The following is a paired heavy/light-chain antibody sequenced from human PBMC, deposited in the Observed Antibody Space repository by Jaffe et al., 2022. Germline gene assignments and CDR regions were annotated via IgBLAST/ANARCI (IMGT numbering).Light chain of an antibody. Sequence: DVVVTQSPLSLPVTLGQPASISCRSSQSLVHSDGNTYLHWFQQRPGQSPRRLIYHVSNRDSGVPDRFSGSGSGTDFTLHISRVEAEDVGVYYCMQGRHWPYTFGQGTKLEIK. CDR3: MQGRHWPYT. CDR1: QSLVHSDGNTY. CDR2: HVS. J-gene: IGKJ2*01. V-gene: IGKV2-30*02.
Heavy chain of an antibody. V-gene: IGHV3-7*05. CDR3: ARDPAWGSLDY. CDR1: GFTFSNSW. CDR2: MNPDGSWV. J-gene: IGHJ4*02. D-gene: IGHD7-27*01. Sequence: EVQLVESGGGLAQPGGSLRLSCAASGFTFSNSWMSWVRQSPGKRLEWVAGMNPDGSWVYYVDSVKGRFTISRDNGKNSVYLQMNSLRSEDTAVYYCARDPAWGSLDYWGQGTLVTVSS.